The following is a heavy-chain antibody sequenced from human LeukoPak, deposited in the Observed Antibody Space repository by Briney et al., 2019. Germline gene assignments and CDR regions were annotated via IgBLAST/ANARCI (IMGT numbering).Heavy chain of an antibody. V-gene: IGHV3-21*01. D-gene: IGHD3-10*01. Sequence: GGSLRLSCAASGFTFSSYRMNWVRQAPGKGLEWVSPICSSRGYIYSADSAKGRFTISRDNAKNSLYLQMNRLRAEDTAVYYCARDGITMVRGVPDAFDIWGQGTMVTVSS. CDR3: ARDGITMVRGVPDAFDI. CDR1: GFTFSSYR. CDR2: ICSSRGYI. J-gene: IGHJ3*02.